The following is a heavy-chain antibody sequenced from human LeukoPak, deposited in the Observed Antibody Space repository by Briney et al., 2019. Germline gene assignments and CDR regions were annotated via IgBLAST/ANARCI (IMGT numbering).Heavy chain of an antibody. V-gene: IGHV4-59*01. D-gene: IGHD3-22*01. CDR1: GGSITSYY. Sequence: PSETLSLTCTVSGGSITSYYWTWIRQPPGKGLEWIGCVYSSGSTYYNPSLQSRVTISVDTSKNQFSLKLSSVTAADTAVYYCARVGWRYYDNSGYFPYWGQGTLVTVSS. J-gene: IGHJ4*02. CDR3: ARVGWRYYDNSGYFPY. CDR2: VYSSGST.